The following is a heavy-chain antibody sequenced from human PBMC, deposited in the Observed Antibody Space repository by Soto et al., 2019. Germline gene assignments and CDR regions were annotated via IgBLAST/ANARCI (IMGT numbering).Heavy chain of an antibody. CDR1: GYNFNNYY. J-gene: IGHJ4*02. Sequence: ASVKVSCKASGYNFNNYYIHWVRQTPGQGPEWTGVINPSRGLTTYSQRFQGRVSITRDTSTTTVYMELSSLRSEDTAIYYCARDGVPIAGRSGYFDYWGPGTEVTVSS. CDR3: ARDGVPIAGRSGYFDY. CDR2: INPSRGLT. V-gene: IGHV1-46*02. D-gene: IGHD6-19*01.